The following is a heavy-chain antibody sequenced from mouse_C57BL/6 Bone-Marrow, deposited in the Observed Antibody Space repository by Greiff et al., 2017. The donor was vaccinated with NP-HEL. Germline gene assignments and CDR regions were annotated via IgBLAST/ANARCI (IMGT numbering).Heavy chain of an antibody. Sequence: QVQLQQSGAELVKPGASVKISCKASGYAFSSYWMNWVKQRPGKGLEWIGQIYPGDGDPNYNGTFTGRATLTAAQSASTAYMQLSSLTSEDYAVYFCARGTNARRDYAMDYWGQGTSVTVSS. CDR2: IYPGDGDP. V-gene: IGHV1-80*01. D-gene: IGHD3-3*01. J-gene: IGHJ4*01. CDR3: ARGTNARRDYAMDY. CDR1: GYAFSSYW.